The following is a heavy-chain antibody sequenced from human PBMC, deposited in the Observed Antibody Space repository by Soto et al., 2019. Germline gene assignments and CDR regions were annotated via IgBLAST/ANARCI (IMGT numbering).Heavy chain of an antibody. Sequence: GASVKVSCKASGYTFTSYGISWVRQAPGQGLEWMGWISAYNGNTNYAQKLQGRVTMTTDTSTSTAYMELRSLRSDDTAVYYCARERWGPYCGGDCYSPSDYWGQGTLVTVPQ. CDR2: ISAYNGNT. CDR1: GYTFTSYG. CDR3: ARERWGPYCGGDCYSPSDY. J-gene: IGHJ4*02. D-gene: IGHD2-21*02. V-gene: IGHV1-18*04.